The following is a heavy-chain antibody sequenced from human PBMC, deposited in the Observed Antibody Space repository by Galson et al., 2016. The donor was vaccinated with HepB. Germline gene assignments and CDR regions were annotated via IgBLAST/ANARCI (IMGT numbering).Heavy chain of an antibody. CDR2: VDWYDDK. Sequence: PALVKPTQTLTLTCTLSGFSLTNRRLCVSWIRQPPGKALQWLALVDWYDDKYYNTSLRTRLSLSRDTSKNQVVLRMTDMDPVDTGKYYCTRGTYFETYYFDLWSQGTLVTVSS. CDR3: TRGTYFETYYFDL. CDR1: GFSLTNRRLC. J-gene: IGHJ4*02. V-gene: IGHV2-70*01. D-gene: IGHD2-8*01.